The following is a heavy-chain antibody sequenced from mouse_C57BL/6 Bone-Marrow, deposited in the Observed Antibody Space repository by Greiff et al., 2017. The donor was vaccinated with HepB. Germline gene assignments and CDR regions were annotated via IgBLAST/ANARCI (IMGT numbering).Heavy chain of an antibody. V-gene: IGHV1-69*01. CDR1: GYTFTSYW. CDR3: ASLYDSGSRGYAMGY. Sequence: QVQLKQPGAELVMPGASVKLSCKASGYTFTSYWMHWVKQRPGQGLEWIGEIDPSDSYTNYNQKFKGKSTLTVDKSSSTAYMQLSSLTSEDSAVYYSASLYDSGSRGYAMGYWGKGPSAPFSS. CDR2: IDPSDSYT. J-gene: IGHJ4*01. D-gene: IGHD1-1*01.